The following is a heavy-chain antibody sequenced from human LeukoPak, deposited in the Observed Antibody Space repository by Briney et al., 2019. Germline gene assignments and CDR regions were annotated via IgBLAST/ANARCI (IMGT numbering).Heavy chain of an antibody. J-gene: IGHJ4*02. D-gene: IGHD6-13*01. Sequence: GGSLRLSCTASGFTFSTYWMSWVRQAPGKGLEWVANTREDGSEKYYVDSVKGRFTISRDNAKNSLYLQMNSLRAEDTAVYYCVCSSAGDLFDYWGQGTLVTVSS. CDR2: TREDGSEK. CDR3: VCSSAGDLFDY. CDR1: GFTFSTYW. V-gene: IGHV3-7*01.